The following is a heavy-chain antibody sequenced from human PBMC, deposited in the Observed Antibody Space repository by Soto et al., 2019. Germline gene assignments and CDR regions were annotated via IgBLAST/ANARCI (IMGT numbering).Heavy chain of an antibody. Sequence: SETLSLTCTVSDGSISSSSHYWGWIRQPPGKGLEWIGSIYYSGSTNYNPSLKSRVTISVDTSKNQFSLKLSSVTAADTAVYYCARVHYYGSGSYYFYYYYGMDVWGQGTTVTVSS. V-gene: IGHV4-39*07. J-gene: IGHJ6*02. CDR2: IYYSGST. CDR3: ARVHYYGSGSYYFYYYYGMDV. D-gene: IGHD3-10*01. CDR1: DGSISSSSHY.